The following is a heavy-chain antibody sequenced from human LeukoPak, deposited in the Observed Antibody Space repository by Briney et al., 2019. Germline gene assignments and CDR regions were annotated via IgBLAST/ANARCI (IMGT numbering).Heavy chain of an antibody. CDR2: ISGSGGGT. D-gene: IGHD3-10*01. Sequence: GGSLRLSCAASGFTFSSYAMSWVRQAPGKGLEWVSAISGSGGGTYYADSVKGRFTISRDNSKNTLYLQMNSLRAEDTAVYYCAKGYKWFGELAGDYWGQGTLVTVSS. CDR3: AKGYKWFGELAGDY. V-gene: IGHV3-23*01. CDR1: GFTFSSYA. J-gene: IGHJ4*02.